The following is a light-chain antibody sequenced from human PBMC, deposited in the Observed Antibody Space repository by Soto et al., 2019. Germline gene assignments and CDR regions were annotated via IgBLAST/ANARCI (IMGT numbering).Light chain of an antibody. CDR1: EDSAHY. J-gene: IGKJ4*01. V-gene: IGKV1-27*01. CDR2: HTS. Sequence: DIQMTQSPSSLSASLGDKVTLTCRAREDSAHYLAWYQQKPGKAPRVLLHHTSILQSGVPSRVSGSGNGTDFNVTSTSLPPEDVATYFCQKYDRAPLTFCGGTKVEI. CDR3: QKYDRAPLT.